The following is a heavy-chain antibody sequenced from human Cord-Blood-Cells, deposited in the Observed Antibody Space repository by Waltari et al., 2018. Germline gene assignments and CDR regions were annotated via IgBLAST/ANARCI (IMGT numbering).Heavy chain of an antibody. Sequence: VQLQESGPGLVKPSGTLSLTCAVSGCSISSSNWWGGVRQPPGKGLEWIGEIYHSGSTNYNPSLKSRVTISVDKSKNQFSLKLSSVTAADTAVYYCARTNSGSYSGDAFDIWGQGTMVTVSS. J-gene: IGHJ3*02. CDR1: GCSISSSNW. CDR3: ARTNSGSYSGDAFDI. CDR2: IYHSGST. V-gene: IGHV4-4*02. D-gene: IGHD1-26*01.